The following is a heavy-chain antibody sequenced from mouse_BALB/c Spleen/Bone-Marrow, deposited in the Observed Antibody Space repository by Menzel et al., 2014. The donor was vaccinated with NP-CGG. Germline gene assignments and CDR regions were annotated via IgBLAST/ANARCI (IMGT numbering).Heavy chain of an antibody. CDR3: ARSTTVAVRYWYFDV. Sequence: QVQLQQSGAELVKPGASVKLSCKASGYTFTSYWMHWVKQRPGQGLEWIGEIDPSNGRTNYNEKFKNKATLTVDKSSSTAYMQLSSLTSEDSAVYYCARSTTVAVRYWYFDVWGAGTTVTVSS. CDR1: GYTFTSYW. V-gene: IGHV1S81*02. J-gene: IGHJ1*01. CDR2: IDPSNGRT. D-gene: IGHD1-1*01.